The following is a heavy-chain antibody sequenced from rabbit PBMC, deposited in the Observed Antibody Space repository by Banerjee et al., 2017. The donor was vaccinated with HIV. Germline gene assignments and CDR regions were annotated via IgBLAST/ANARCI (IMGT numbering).Heavy chain of an antibody. CDR1: GFSFSSVYW. Sequence: QQQLEESGGGLVKPGASLTLTCTASGFSFSSVYWICWVRQAPGKGLEWIACIYTGSGGSAYYASRAKGRFTISKTSSTTLTLQMTSLTAADTATYFCARDYAGYAGYGYATGYFNLWGQGTLVTVS. CDR3: ARDYAGYAGYGYATGYFNL. CDR2: IYTGSGGSA. D-gene: IGHD6-1*01. J-gene: IGHJ4*01. V-gene: IGHV1S45*01.